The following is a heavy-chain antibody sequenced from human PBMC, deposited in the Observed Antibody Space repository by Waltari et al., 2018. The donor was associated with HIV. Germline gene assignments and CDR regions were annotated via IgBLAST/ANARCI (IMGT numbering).Heavy chain of an antibody. V-gene: IGHV4-59*11. CDR1: GCSMDTHY. CDR3: ARGALHYYVVSGYYPDAFDV. Sequence: QVQLQESGPRLVKPPENLSLPCTVSGCSMDTHYFTWIRPVPWKELEWIGYLYDSVTDNYNPSLKTRVTMSMSTSKSRFSLRLKSVTAADTAMYYCARGALHYYVVSGYYPDAFDVWGRGTMVVVSS. CDR2: LYDSVTD. D-gene: IGHD3-22*01. J-gene: IGHJ3*01.